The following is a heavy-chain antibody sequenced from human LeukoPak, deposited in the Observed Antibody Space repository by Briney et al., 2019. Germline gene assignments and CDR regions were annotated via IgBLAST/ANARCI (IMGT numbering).Heavy chain of an antibody. V-gene: IGHV1-18*01. CDR3: ARGSSYGFSMGY. D-gene: IGHD5-18*01. CDR1: GYTLTNYG. CDR2: ISTYNGDT. J-gene: IGHJ4*02. Sequence: ASVKVSCKASGYTLTNYGINWVRQAPGRGLEWMGWISTYNGDTNYAQKLHGRVTMTTDTSTSTAYMELRSLRSDDTALYYCARGSSYGFSMGYWGQGTLVTVSS.